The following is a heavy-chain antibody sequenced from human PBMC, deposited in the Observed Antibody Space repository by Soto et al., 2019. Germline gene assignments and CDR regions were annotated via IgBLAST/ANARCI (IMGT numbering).Heavy chain of an antibody. Sequence: EVQLLESGGGLVQPGGSLRLSCVGPGFTFINYAMNWVRQAPGKGLEWVSSISGGGDATFFADSLRGRFTISRDNSENTVTLQLNSLGVDATAVYYCVRKILGSTSRPNYWYFDIWGRGTLVTVSS. CDR3: VRKILGSTSRPNYWYFDI. CDR2: ISGGGDAT. CDR1: GFTFINYA. V-gene: IGHV3-23*01. D-gene: IGHD2-2*01. J-gene: IGHJ2*01.